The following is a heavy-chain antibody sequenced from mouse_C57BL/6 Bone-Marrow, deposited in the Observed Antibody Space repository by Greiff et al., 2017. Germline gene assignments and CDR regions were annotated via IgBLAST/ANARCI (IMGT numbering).Heavy chain of an antibody. J-gene: IGHJ4*01. CDR3: ARHYYYAMDY. CDR2: ISGGGGNT. Sequence: DVKLVESGGGLVKPGGSLKLSCAASGFTFSSYTMSWVRQTPEKRLEWVATISGGGGNTYYPDSVKGRFTISRDNAKNTLYLQMSSLRSEDTAVYYCARHYYYAMDYWGQGTSVTVSS. CDR1: GFTFSSYT. V-gene: IGHV5-9*04.